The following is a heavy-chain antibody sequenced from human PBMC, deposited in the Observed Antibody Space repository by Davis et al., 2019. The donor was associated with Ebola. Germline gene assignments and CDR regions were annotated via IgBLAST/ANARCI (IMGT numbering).Heavy chain of an antibody. D-gene: IGHD2-21*01. CDR2: IYYSGST. CDR3: ARGIEVDY. CDR1: GGSFSGYY. J-gene: IGHJ4*02. Sequence: SETLSLTCAVYGGSFSGYYWSWIRQPPGKGLEWIGYIYYSGSTNYNPSLKSRVTISVDTSKNQFSLNLSSVTAADTAVYYCARGIEVDYWGQGTLVTVSS. V-gene: IGHV4-59*01.